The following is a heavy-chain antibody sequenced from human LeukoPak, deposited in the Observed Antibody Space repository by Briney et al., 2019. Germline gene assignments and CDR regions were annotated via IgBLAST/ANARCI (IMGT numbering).Heavy chain of an antibody. CDR3: ARGLVGSSWGY. J-gene: IGHJ4*02. V-gene: IGHV3-74*01. D-gene: IGHD6-13*01. CDR1: GFTFSSYW. CDR2: INSDGGTT. Sequence: PGGSLRLSCAASGFTFSSYWMHWVRQAPGKGLVWVSRINSDGGTTSYADSVKGRFTTSRDNAKNTLYLQMNSLRAEDTAVYYCARGLVGSSWGYWGQGTLVTVSS.